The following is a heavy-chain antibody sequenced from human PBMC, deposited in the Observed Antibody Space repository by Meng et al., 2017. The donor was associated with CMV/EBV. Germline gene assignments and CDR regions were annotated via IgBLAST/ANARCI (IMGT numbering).Heavy chain of an antibody. D-gene: IGHD3-3*01. CDR1: GYTFTGYY. V-gene: IGHV1-2*02. CDR3: ARDFRYDFWSGLFTN. J-gene: IGHJ4*02. Sequence: ASVTVSCKASGYTFTGYYMHWVRQAPGQGLEWMGWINPNSGGTNYAQKFQGRVTMTRDTSISTAYMELSRLRSDDPAVYYCARDFRYDFWSGLFTNWGQGTLVTVSS. CDR2: INPNSGGT.